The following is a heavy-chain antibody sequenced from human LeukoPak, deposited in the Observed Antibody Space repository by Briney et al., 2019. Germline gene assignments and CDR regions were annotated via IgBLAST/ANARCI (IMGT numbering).Heavy chain of an antibody. J-gene: IGHJ4*02. CDR1: GGSISSYY. D-gene: IGHD3-10*01. Sequence: SETLSLTCTVSGGSISSYYWSWIRQPPGKGLEWIGYIYHRGSANYNPSLKSRVAVSLDTSKNQFSLKLSSVTAADTAMYYCARGGGYYTSGSYLGYWGRGTLVTVSS. CDR3: ARGGGYYTSGSYLGY. V-gene: IGHV4-59*01. CDR2: IYHRGSA.